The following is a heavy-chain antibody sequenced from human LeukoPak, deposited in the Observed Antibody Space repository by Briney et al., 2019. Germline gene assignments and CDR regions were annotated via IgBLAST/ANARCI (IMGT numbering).Heavy chain of an antibody. Sequence: GGSLRLSCAASGFTFSSYAMRWVRQAPGKGLEWVSVISGSGGSIYYADSVKGRFTISRDNSKNTLYLQMNSLRAEDTAVYYCAKRAPDCSSTSCYFVSFGYWGQGTLVTVSS. CDR1: GFTFSSYA. V-gene: IGHV3-23*01. D-gene: IGHD2-2*01. CDR2: ISGSGGSI. CDR3: AKRAPDCSSTSCYFVSFGY. J-gene: IGHJ4*02.